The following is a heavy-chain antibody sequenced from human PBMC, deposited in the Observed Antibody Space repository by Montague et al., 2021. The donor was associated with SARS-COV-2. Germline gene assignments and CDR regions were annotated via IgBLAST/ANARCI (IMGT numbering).Heavy chain of an antibody. Sequence: SETLSLTCTFSGASRSTKNYYWGWIRQPPGKGLEWIGSISYSATSYSNPSLKSRVTMSVDTSRNQLSLNLSSVTVADTAVYYCARLGITLGGVIVIRYYFDFWSQGTLVTVSP. CDR2: ISYSATS. V-gene: IGHV4-39*01. CDR1: GASRSTKNYY. CDR3: ARLGITLGGVIVIRYYFDF. J-gene: IGHJ4*02. D-gene: IGHD3-16*02.